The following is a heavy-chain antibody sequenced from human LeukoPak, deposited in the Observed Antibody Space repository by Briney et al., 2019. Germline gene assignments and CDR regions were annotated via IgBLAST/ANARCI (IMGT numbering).Heavy chain of an antibody. Sequence: SETLSLTCTVSGGSISGSYWSWVRQPPGKGLEWIGYIYYSGDSNYNPSLKSRATISLDTSKNQFSLKVSSVTAADTAIYYCARHTYARPFDSWGQGTLVTVSS. CDR3: ARHTYARPFDS. D-gene: IGHD6-6*01. J-gene: IGHJ4*02. V-gene: IGHV4-59*08. CDR1: GGSISGSY. CDR2: IYYSGDS.